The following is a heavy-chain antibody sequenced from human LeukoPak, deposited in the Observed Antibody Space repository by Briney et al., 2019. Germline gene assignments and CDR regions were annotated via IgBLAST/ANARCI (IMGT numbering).Heavy chain of an antibody. D-gene: IGHD6-19*01. V-gene: IGHV4-59*01. J-gene: IGHJ4*02. Sequence: PSEILSPTCTVSGGSISSYYWSWVRQPPGKGLEWIGYIYYSGSTNYNPSLKSRVTISLDTSKNQFSLKLSSVTAADTAVYYCARGSGSSGKIDYWGQGTLVTVSS. CDR1: GGSISSYY. CDR2: IYYSGST. CDR3: ARGSGSSGKIDY.